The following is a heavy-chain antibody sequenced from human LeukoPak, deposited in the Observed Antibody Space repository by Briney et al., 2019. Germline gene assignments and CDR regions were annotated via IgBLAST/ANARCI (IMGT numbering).Heavy chain of an antibody. D-gene: IGHD4-17*01. J-gene: IGHJ4*02. CDR2: IWYDGSNK. CDR1: GFTFSSYG. CDR3: ARGQTTVTVDY. Sequence: PGRSLRLSCAASGFTFSSYGMHWVRQAPGKGLEWVAVIWYDGSNKYYADSVKGRFTISRDNSKNTLYLQMNSLRAEDTAVYYCARGQTTVTVDYWGQGTPVTVSS. V-gene: IGHV3-33*01.